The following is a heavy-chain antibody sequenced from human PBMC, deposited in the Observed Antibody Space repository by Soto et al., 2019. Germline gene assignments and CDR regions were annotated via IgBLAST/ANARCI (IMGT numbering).Heavy chain of an antibody. Sequence: QVQVVQSGTEMKVPGASVKVSCKASGYIFTRYGVSWVRQAPGQGLEWMGWISTYNGDTKYAQNFQGRVTMTTDTPTSTAYMELRSLRSDDTAVYYCARDYYASSGSGAFDMWGQGTMVTVSS. D-gene: IGHD3-22*01. J-gene: IGHJ3*02. CDR1: GYIFTRYG. V-gene: IGHV1-18*01. CDR3: ARDYYASSGSGAFDM. CDR2: ISTYNGDT.